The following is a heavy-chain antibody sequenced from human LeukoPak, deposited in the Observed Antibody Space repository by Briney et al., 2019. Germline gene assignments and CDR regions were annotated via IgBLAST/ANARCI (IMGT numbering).Heavy chain of an antibody. D-gene: IGHD3-3*01. J-gene: IGHJ4*02. CDR1: GFTFSSYA. Sequence: GALRLSCAASGFTFSSYAMSWVRQAPGKGLEWVSAISGSGGSTYYADSVKGRFTISRDNSKNTLYLQMNSLRAEDTAVYYCARGLYYDFWSGYFAPAFDYWGQGTLVTVSS. V-gene: IGHV3-23*01. CDR2: ISGSGGST. CDR3: ARGLYYDFWSGYFAPAFDY.